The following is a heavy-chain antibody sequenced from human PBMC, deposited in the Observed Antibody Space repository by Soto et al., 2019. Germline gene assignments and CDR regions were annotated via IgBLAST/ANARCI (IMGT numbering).Heavy chain of an antibody. V-gene: IGHV3-72*01. CDR3: ARRSYGDLDY. CDR2: SRNKANSYST. CDR1: GFTFSDHY. D-gene: IGHD4-17*01. Sequence: EVQLVESGGGLAQPGGSLRLSCAASGFTFSDHYMDWVRQAPGKGLEWVGRSRNKANSYSTEYAASVKGRFTISRDNSKNSLYLQMNSLKTEDTAVYYCARRSYGDLDYWGLGTLVTVSS. J-gene: IGHJ4*02.